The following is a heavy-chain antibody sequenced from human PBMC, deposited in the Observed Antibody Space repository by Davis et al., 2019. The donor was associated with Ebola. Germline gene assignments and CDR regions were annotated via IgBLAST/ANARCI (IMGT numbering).Heavy chain of an antibody. CDR1: GYTFTSYG. D-gene: IGHD3-22*01. V-gene: IGHV1-18*04. Sequence: AASVKVSCKASGYTFTSYGISWVRQAPGQGLEWMGWISAYNGNTNYAQKLQGRVTMTTDTSTSTAYMELRSLRSDDTAVYYCARSRYYDSSVDPFGYWGQGTLVTVSS. CDR3: ARSRYYDSSVDPFGY. CDR2: ISAYNGNT. J-gene: IGHJ4*02.